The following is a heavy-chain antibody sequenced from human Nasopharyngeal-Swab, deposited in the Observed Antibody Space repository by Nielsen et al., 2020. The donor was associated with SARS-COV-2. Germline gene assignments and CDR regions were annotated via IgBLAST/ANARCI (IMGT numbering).Heavy chain of an antibody. V-gene: IGHV3-30-3*01. Sequence: GGSLRLSCAASGFTFRRYTMHWVRQAPGKGLEWVAVISYDGSNKYYADSVKGRFTISRDISKTTLYLQMNSLRAEDTAVFYCASTPLDSSGYYYAFHYWGRGTLVTVSS. CDR1: GFTFRRYT. CDR2: ISYDGSNK. D-gene: IGHD3-22*01. J-gene: IGHJ4*02. CDR3: ASTPLDSSGYYYAFHY.